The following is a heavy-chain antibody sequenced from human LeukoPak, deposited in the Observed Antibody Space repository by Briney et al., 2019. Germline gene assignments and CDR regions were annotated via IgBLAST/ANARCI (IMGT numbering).Heavy chain of an antibody. CDR2: IYTSGST. Sequence: SETLSLTCTVSGGSISSGSYYWSWIRQPAGKGLEWIGRIYTSGSTNYNPSLKSRVTVSVDTSKNQFSLKLSSVTAADTAVYYCARTVVVPAALNWFDPWGQGTLVTVSS. CDR1: GGSISSGSYY. D-gene: IGHD2-2*01. J-gene: IGHJ5*02. CDR3: ARTVVVPAALNWFDP. V-gene: IGHV4-61*02.